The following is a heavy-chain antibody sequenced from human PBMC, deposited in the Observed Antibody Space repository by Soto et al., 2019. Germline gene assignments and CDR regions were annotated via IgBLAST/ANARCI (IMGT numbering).Heavy chain of an antibody. J-gene: IGHJ4*02. CDR1: IFTFRDYG. V-gene: IGHV3-30*18. CDR3: AKDWVGGSKSYQLDY. D-gene: IGHD1-26*01. CDR2: ISHHGIRT. Sequence: PGGSRILSCAGSIFTFRDYGVQWVLQAPGKGLQWLATISHHGIRTHYADSVMGRFTISRDNLKKVVYLHLSGLRVEDTAICYCAKDWVGGSKSYQLDYWGQGTAVTVSS.